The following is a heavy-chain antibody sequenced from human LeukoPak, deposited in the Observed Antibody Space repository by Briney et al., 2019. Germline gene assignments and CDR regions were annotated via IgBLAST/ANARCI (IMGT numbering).Heavy chain of an antibody. CDR2: ISYDGSNK. D-gene: IGHD3-16*01. Sequence: GGSLRLSCAASGFTFSSYGMHWVRQAPGKGLEWVAVISYDGSNKYYADSVKGRFTISRDNSKNTLYLQMNSLRAEDTAVYYCAKDWAAFDIWGQGTMVTVSS. CDR3: AKDWAAFDI. CDR1: GFTFSSYG. J-gene: IGHJ3*02. V-gene: IGHV3-30*18.